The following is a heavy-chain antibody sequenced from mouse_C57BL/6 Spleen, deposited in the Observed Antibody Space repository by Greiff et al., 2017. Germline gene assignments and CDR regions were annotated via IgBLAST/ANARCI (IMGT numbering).Heavy chain of an antibody. J-gene: IGHJ3*01. CDR2: INPNNGST. CDR3: ASESAWFAY. V-gene: IGHV1-22*01. CDR1: GYTFTDYN. Sequence: VQLLQSGPELVKPGASVKMSCKASGYTFTDYNIHWVKQSHGKSLEWIGYINPNNGSTSYNQKFKGKATLTVNKSSSTAYMELRSLTSEDSAVYYCASESAWFAYWGQGTLVTVSA.